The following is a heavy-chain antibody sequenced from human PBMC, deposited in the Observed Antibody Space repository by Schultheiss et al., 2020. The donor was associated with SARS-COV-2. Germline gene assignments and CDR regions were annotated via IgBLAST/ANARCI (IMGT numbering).Heavy chain of an antibody. V-gene: IGHV3-21*01. Sequence: GGSLRLSCAASGFTFSSYAMSWVRQAPGKGLEWVSSISSSSSYIYYADSVKGRFTISRDNAKNSLYLQMNSLRAEDTAVYYCARDPGGDYDSSGYYYHDAFDIWGQGTMVTVSS. J-gene: IGHJ3*02. CDR1: GFTFSSYA. D-gene: IGHD3-22*01. CDR2: ISSSSSYI. CDR3: ARDPGGDYDSSGYYYHDAFDI.